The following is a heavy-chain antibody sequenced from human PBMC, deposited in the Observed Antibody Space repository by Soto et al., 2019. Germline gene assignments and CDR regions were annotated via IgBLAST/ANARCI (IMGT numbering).Heavy chain of an antibody. Sequence: ASVKVSCKASGYTFTSYGISWVRQAPGQGLEWMGCISSYNGNTNYAQKLQGRVTMTTDTSTSTAYMELRSLRSDDTAVYYCARIGVTLTYYYYYMDVWGKGTTVTVSS. CDR1: GYTFTSYG. V-gene: IGHV1-18*01. D-gene: IGHD3-22*01. CDR2: ISSYNGNT. J-gene: IGHJ6*03. CDR3: ARIGVTLTYYYYYMDV.